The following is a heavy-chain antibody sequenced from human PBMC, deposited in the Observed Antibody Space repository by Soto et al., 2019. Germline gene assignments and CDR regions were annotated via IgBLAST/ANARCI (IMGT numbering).Heavy chain of an antibody. D-gene: IGHD3-16*01. CDR3: ARSYTTFDF. CDR2: IYYSGTT. CDR1: GDPIATSSYY. J-gene: IGHJ5*01. Sequence: SETLSLTCTVSGDPIATSSYYWGWIRQPPGKGLEWIGNIYYSGTTYYNLSLKSRLTMSVDTSKNQFSLYLSSMTAADTAVYYCARSYTTFDFWGQGILVTVSS. V-gene: IGHV4-39*01.